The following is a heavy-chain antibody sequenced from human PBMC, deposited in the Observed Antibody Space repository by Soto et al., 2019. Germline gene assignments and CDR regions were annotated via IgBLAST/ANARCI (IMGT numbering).Heavy chain of an antibody. CDR2: INSDGSST. Sequence: PGGSLRLSCAASGFTFSSYWMHWVRQAPGKGLVWVSRINSDGSSTSYADSVKGRFTISRDNAKNTLYLQMNSLRAEDTAVYYCARGSIRGVRLKNWFDPWGQGTLVTVS. CDR1: GFTFSSYW. V-gene: IGHV3-74*01. J-gene: IGHJ5*02. CDR3: ARGSIRGVRLKNWFDP. D-gene: IGHD3-10*01.